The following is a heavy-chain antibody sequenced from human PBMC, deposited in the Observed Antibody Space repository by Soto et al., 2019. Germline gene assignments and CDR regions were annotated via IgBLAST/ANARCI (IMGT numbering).Heavy chain of an antibody. V-gene: IGHV1-46*01. Sequence: QVQLVQSGAEVKKPGASVKISCKTSGYTFAMHYIHWVRQVPGQGLEWMGMINPSDGSTSYVQKLQGRVTMTRDTSATAVFLNMSRLTSHDTAVFYCAREDGGGGRRHDLWGPCTLVTVSS. CDR3: AREDGGGGRRHDL. J-gene: IGHJ1*01. D-gene: IGHD2-15*01. CDR2: INPSDGST. CDR1: GYTFAMHY.